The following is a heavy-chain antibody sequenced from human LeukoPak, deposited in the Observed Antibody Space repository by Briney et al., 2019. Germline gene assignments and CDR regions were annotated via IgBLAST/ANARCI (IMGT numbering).Heavy chain of an antibody. CDR1: GFTFSSYI. Sequence: GGSLRLSCAASGFTFSSYIMNWVRQAPGKGLEWVSSISTSSGYIYYADSVKGRFTISRDNSKNTLYLQMDSLRAEDTAVYYCAKDLDIVATITGNWGQGTLVTVSS. V-gene: IGHV3-21*04. D-gene: IGHD5-12*01. CDR2: ISTSSGYI. CDR3: AKDLDIVATITGN. J-gene: IGHJ4*02.